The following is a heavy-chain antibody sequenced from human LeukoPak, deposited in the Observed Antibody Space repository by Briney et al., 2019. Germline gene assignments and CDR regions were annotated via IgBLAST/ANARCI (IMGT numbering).Heavy chain of an antibody. D-gene: IGHD3-10*01. Sequence: SETLSLTCAVYGGSFSGYYWSWIRQPPGKGLEWIEEINHSGSTNYNPSLKSRATISVDTSKNQFSLKLSSVTAADTAVYYCARDPRYVVRGRFDYWGQGTLVTVSS. J-gene: IGHJ4*02. V-gene: IGHV4-34*01. CDR3: ARDPRYVVRGRFDY. CDR1: GGSFSGYY. CDR2: INHSGST.